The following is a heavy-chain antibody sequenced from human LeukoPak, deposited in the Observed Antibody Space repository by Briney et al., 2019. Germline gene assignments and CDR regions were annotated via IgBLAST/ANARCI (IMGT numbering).Heavy chain of an antibody. D-gene: IGHD3-22*01. V-gene: IGHV1-69-2*01. CDR3: ATVRSGYDSSGYLFDY. CDR1: GYTFTDYY. CDR2: VDPEDGET. J-gene: IGHJ4*02. Sequence: ASVKVSCKVSGYTFTDYYMHWVQQAPGKGLEWMGLVDPEDGETIYAEKFQGRVTITADTSTDTAYMGLSSLRSEDTAVYYCATVRSGYDSSGYLFDYWGQGTLVTVSS.